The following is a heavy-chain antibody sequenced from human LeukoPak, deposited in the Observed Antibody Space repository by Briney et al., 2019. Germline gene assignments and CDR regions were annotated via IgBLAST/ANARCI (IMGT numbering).Heavy chain of an antibody. D-gene: IGHD3-10*01. Sequence: GGSLRLSCAVSGITLSNYGMSWVRQAPGKGREWVAGLSGSGGGTNYADSVQGRFTISRDNPKNTLYLQMNSLRAEDTAVYFCAKRGVVIRVFLVGFHKEAYYFDSWGQGALVTVSS. CDR2: LSGSGGGT. V-gene: IGHV3-23*01. CDR1: GITLSNYG. J-gene: IGHJ4*02. CDR3: AKRGVVIRVFLVGFHKEAYYFDS.